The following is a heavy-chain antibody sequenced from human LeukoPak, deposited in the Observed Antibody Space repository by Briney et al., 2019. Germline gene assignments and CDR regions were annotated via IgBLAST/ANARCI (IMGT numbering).Heavy chain of an antibody. J-gene: IGHJ4*02. Sequence: SETLSLTCTVSGDSISSGDYYWTWIRQHPGEGLEWIGYIYYSGSTYYNPSLKSRVTISVDTSKNQFSLKLSSVTAADTAVYYCARGVWFGELDYWGQGTLVTVSS. CDR3: ARGVWFGELDY. V-gene: IGHV4-31*03. CDR2: IYYSGST. D-gene: IGHD3-10*01. CDR1: GDSISSGDYY.